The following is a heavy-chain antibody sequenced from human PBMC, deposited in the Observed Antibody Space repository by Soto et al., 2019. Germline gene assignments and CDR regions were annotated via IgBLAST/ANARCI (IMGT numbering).Heavy chain of an antibody. V-gene: IGHV1-46*01. Sequence: ASVKVSCKASGYTFTSYYMHWVRQAPGQGLEWMGIINPSGGSTSYAQKFQGRLTMTRDTSTSTVYMELSSLRSEDTAVYYCARVRSSGNLYYYYYGMDVWGQGTTVTVSS. CDR1: GYTFTSYY. D-gene: IGHD6-13*01. CDR2: INPSGGST. J-gene: IGHJ6*02. CDR3: ARVRSSGNLYYYYYGMDV.